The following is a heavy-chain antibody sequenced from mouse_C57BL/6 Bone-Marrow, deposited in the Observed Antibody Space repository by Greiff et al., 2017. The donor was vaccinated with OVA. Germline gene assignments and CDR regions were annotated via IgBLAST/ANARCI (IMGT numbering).Heavy chain of an antibody. CDR2: ISSGGDYI. D-gene: IGHD2-2*01. J-gene: IGHJ3*01. CDR3: TRDRDYYGYDGTWFAY. V-gene: IGHV5-9-1*02. Sequence: EVKLVESGEGLVKPGGSLKLSCAASGFTFSSYAMSWVRQTPEKRLEWVAYISSGGDYIYYADTVKGRFTISRDNARNTLYLQMSSLKSEDTAMYYCTRDRDYYGYDGTWFAYWGQGTLVTVSA. CDR1: GFTFSSYA.